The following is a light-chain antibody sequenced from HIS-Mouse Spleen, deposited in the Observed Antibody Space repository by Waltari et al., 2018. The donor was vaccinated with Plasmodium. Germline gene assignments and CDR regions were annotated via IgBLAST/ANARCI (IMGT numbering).Light chain of an antibody. CDR2: AAS. J-gene: IGKJ2*01. Sequence: DIKMTQYTSSLSASVGDRVPITCRASQSISSYLNWYQQKPGKAPKLLIYAASSLQSGVPSRFSGSGSGTDFTLTISSLQPEDFATYYCQQSYSTPPYTFGQGTKLEIK. CDR1: QSISSY. V-gene: IGKV1-39*01. CDR3: QQSYSTPPYT.